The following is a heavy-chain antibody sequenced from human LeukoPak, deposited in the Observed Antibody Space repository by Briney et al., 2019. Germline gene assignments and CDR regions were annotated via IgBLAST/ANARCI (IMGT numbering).Heavy chain of an antibody. Sequence: ASVKVSCKASGYTFTSYGISWVRQAPGQGLEWMGWISAYNGNTNYAQKLQGRVTMTTDTSTSTAYMELRSLRSEDTAVYYCARDTTGTTLPSYYYYMDVWGKGTTVTVSS. CDR1: GYTFTSYG. J-gene: IGHJ6*03. D-gene: IGHD1-7*01. CDR3: ARDTTGTTLPSYYYYMDV. V-gene: IGHV1-18*01. CDR2: ISAYNGNT.